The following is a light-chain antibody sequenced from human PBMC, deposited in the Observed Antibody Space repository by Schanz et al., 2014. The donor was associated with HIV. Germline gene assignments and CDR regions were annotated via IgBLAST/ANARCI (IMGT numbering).Light chain of an antibody. J-gene: IGKJ4*01. CDR3: QQYDNWFPLT. Sequence: EGVLTQSPGSLSFSPGERATLSCRASQSISSTYLAWYQQRPGQAPRLLIHGASRRATGIPDRFSGSGSGTEFTLTISSLQSEDFAVYHCQQYDNWFPLTFGGGTKVEIK. CDR1: QSISSTY. CDR2: GAS. V-gene: IGKV3-20*01.